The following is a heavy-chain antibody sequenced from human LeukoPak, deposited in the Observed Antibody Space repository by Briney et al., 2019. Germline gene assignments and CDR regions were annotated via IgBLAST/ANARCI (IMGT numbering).Heavy chain of an antibody. V-gene: IGHV3-30*04. CDR1: GFTFGSYV. J-gene: IGHJ4*02. CDR2: ISYDGSNT. D-gene: IGHD3-22*01. CDR3: ARLGYYDSSGYYPYYFDS. Sequence: GGSLRLSCAASGFTFGSYVMNWVRQAPGKGLEWVAIISYDGSNTYYADSVKGRFTISRDNSQNTLYLQMNSLRPEDTAVFYRARLGYYDSSGYYPYYFDSWGQGTLVTVSS.